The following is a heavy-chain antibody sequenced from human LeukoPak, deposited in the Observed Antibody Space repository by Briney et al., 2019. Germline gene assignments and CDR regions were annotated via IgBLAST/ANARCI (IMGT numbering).Heavy chain of an antibody. CDR3: ARGSDWFAP. V-gene: IGHV1-18*01. CDR1: GYTFTSYG. Sequence: ASVKVSCKASGYTFTSYGIIWVRQAPGQGLEWMGWISAYNGNTNYAQKLQGRVTMTPETSTSTAYMELRSLRSADTAVYYCARGSDWFAPWGQGNLVTVSS. CDR2: ISAYNGNT. J-gene: IGHJ5*02.